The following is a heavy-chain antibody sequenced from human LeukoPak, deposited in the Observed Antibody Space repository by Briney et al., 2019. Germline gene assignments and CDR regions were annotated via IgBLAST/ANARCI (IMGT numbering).Heavy chain of an antibody. CDR1: GGTFSSYA. Sequence: SVKVSCKASGGTFSSYAISWVRQAPGQGLEWMGGIIPIFGTANYAQKFQGRVTITADESTSTAYMELSSLRSEDTAVYYCARESRGMDYGSGTVDYWGQGTLVTVSS. V-gene: IGHV1-69*01. D-gene: IGHD3-10*01. J-gene: IGHJ4*02. CDR2: IIPIFGTA. CDR3: ARESRGMDYGSGTVDY.